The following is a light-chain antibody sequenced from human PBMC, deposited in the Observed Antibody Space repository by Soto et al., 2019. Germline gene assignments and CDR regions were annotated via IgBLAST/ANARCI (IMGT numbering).Light chain of an antibody. CDR2: DVS. J-gene: IGLJ1*01. CDR1: SSDVGGYNY. V-gene: IGLV2-14*01. CDR3: SSYTTSSTYV. Sequence: QSALTQPASGSGSPGQSITISCTGTSSDVGGYNYVSWYQQHPGKAPKLMICDVSDRPSGISNRFSGSKSGNTASLTISGLQAEYEADYYCSSYTTSSTYVVGTGTKVTVL.